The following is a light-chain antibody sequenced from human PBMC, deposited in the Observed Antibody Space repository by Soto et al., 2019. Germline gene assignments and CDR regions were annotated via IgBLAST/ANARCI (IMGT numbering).Light chain of an antibody. Sequence: QSALTQPASVSGSRGQSITISCTGTSSDVGGYDFVSWYQHHPGKGPKLLIYDVNNRPSGVSDRFSGSKSGNTASLTISGLQAEDEGDYFCSSFTSTSSLVFGAGTKLTVL. CDR2: DVN. CDR3: SSFTSTSSLV. V-gene: IGLV2-14*03. J-gene: IGLJ2*01. CDR1: SSDVGGYDF.